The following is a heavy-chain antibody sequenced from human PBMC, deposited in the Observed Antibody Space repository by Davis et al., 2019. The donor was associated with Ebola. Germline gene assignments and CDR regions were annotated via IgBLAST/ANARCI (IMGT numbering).Heavy chain of an antibody. Sequence: SETLSLTCTVSGGSISNGGYYWGWIRQPPGKGLEWIGSIYYSGSTYYNPSLKSRVTISVDKSKNQFSLKLSSVTAADTAVYYCASSGLMVYDPVYYYYYMDVWGKGTTVTVSS. CDR3: ASSGLMVYDPVYYYYYMDV. D-gene: IGHD2-8*01. V-gene: IGHV4-39*07. J-gene: IGHJ6*03. CDR2: IYYSGST. CDR1: GGSISNGGYY.